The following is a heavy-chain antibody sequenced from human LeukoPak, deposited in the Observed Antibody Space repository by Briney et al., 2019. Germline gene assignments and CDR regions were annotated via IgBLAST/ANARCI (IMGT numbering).Heavy chain of an antibody. V-gene: IGHV1-69*01. Sequence: EASVKVSCKASAGTFSSYAISWVRQAPGQGLGWMAGIIPIFGTANYAQKFQGRVTITADESTSTAYMELSSLRSEDTAVYYCARSTTVTPYYFDYWGQGTLVTVSS. CDR3: ARSTTVTPYYFDY. CDR1: AGTFSSYA. J-gene: IGHJ4*02. CDR2: IIPIFGTA. D-gene: IGHD4-17*01.